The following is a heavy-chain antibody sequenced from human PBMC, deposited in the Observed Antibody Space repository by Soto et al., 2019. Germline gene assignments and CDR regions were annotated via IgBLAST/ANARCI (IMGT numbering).Heavy chain of an antibody. J-gene: IGHJ5*02. V-gene: IGHV4-39*07. Sequence: ETLSLTCTVSGGSISSSSYYWGWIRQPPGKGLEWIGSIYYSGSTYYNPSLKSRVTISADKSISTAYLQWSSLKASDTAMYYCARHLRSNWFDPWGQGTLVTVSS. CDR1: GGSISSSSYY. CDR3: ARHLRSNWFDP. CDR2: IYYSGST.